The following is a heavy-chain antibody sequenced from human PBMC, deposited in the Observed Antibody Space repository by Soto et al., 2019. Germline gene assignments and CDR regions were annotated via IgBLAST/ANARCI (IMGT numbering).Heavy chain of an antibody. CDR2: IYYSGST. V-gene: IGHV4-39*01. D-gene: IGHD6-6*01. J-gene: IGHJ4*02. Sequence: PSETLSLTCTVSGGSISTSNFYWGWIRQPPGKGLEWIGSIYYSGSTYYNPSLNSRVTISVDTSKNQFSLKLSSVTAADTAVYFCARRAYSSSLDYWGQGTLVTVSS. CDR3: ARRAYSSSLDY. CDR1: GGSISTSNFY.